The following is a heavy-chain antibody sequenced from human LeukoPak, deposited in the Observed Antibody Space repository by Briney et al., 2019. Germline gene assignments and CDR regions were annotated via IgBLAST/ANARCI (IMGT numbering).Heavy chain of an antibody. D-gene: IGHD3-9*01. CDR2: INPNSGGT. J-gene: IGHJ5*02. CDR3: ARDLDFDWLSSPEYNWFCP. Sequence: ASVKVSCKASGYTFTSYDINWVRQATGQGLEWMGWINPNSGGTNYAQKFQGRVTMTSDTSISTAYMELSRLRSDDTVVYYCARDLDFDWLSSPEYNWFCPWGQGTLVTVSS. V-gene: IGHV1-2*02. CDR1: GYTFTSYD.